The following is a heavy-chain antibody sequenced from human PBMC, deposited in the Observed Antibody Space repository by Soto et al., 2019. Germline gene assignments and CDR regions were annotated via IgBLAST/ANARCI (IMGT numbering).Heavy chain of an antibody. V-gene: IGHV4-59*01. CDR1: GGSISSYY. J-gene: IGHJ4*02. Sequence: SETLSLTCTVSGGSISSYYWSWIRQPPGKGLEWIGYIYYSGSTNYNPSLKSRVTISVDTSKNQFSLKLSSVTAADTAVYYCARVSADRGAYDFWSGYYRYELKYFDYWGQGTLVTVSS. D-gene: IGHD3-3*01. CDR3: ARVSADRGAYDFWSGYYRYELKYFDY. CDR2: IYYSGST.